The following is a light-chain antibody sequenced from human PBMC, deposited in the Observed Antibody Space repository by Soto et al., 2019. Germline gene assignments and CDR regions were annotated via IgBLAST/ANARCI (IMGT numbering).Light chain of an antibody. Sequence: EVVMTQSPATLSVSPGERVTLSCRASQSINAHLAWYQQKPGQAPRLLIHGASTRATGIPARFSGSGYGTEFSITISSLQSEDFAVYYCQQYNTWLWTFGQGTKVEIQ. V-gene: IGKV3-15*01. CDR3: QQYNTWLWT. J-gene: IGKJ1*01. CDR1: QSINAH. CDR2: GAS.